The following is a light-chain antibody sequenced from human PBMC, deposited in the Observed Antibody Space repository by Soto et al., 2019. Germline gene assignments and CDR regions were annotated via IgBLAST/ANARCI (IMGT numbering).Light chain of an antibody. CDR3: QQSYSTPRT. V-gene: IGKV1-39*01. CDR1: QSISSY. CDR2: AAS. Sequence: DIRMTQSASSLSASFGDRVTITCGASQSISSYLNWYQQKKGKAPKLLIYAASSLQSGVPSRFSGSGYGTDFTLTISSLQTEDFATYYCQQSYSTPRTFGQGTKVDIK. J-gene: IGKJ1*01.